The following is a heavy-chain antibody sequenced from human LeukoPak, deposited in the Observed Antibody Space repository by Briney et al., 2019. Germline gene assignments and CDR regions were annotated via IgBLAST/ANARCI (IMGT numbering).Heavy chain of an antibody. V-gene: IGHV3-30*02. Sequence: GGSLRLSCAASGFTFSSRWMHWVRQAPGKGLEWVAFIRYDGSNKYYADSVKGRFTISRDNSKNTLYLQMNSLRAEDTAVYYCAKVAVAGFAPPDYWGQGTLVTVSS. J-gene: IGHJ4*02. CDR1: GFTFSSRW. D-gene: IGHD6-19*01. CDR2: IRYDGSNK. CDR3: AKVAVAGFAPPDY.